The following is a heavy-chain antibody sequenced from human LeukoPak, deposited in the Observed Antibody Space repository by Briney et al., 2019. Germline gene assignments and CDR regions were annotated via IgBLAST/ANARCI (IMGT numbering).Heavy chain of an antibody. D-gene: IGHD6-25*01. CDR1: SGSISSSSYY. CDR2: IYYSGST. V-gene: IGHV4-39*01. CDR3: ARRRISLPGPAAVFDY. Sequence: SETLSLTCTVSSGSISSSSYYWGWIRQPPGKGLEWIGSIYYSGSTYYNPSLKSRVTISVDTSKNQFSLKLSSVTAADTAVYYCARRRISLPGPAAVFDYWGQGTLVTVSS. J-gene: IGHJ4*02.